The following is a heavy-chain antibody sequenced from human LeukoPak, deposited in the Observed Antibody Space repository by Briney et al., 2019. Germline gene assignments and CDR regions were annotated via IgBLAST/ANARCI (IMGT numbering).Heavy chain of an antibody. CDR2: INPNSGGT. Sequence: ASVKVSCKASGYTFTGYYMHWVRQAPGQGLEWMGWINPNSGGTNYAQKFQGRVTMTRDTSISTAYMELSRLRSDDTAVYYCARAPRGDNCYGMDVWGQGTTVTVSS. D-gene: IGHD3-10*01. CDR3: ARAPRGDNCYGMDV. CDR1: GYTFTGYY. V-gene: IGHV1-2*02. J-gene: IGHJ6*02.